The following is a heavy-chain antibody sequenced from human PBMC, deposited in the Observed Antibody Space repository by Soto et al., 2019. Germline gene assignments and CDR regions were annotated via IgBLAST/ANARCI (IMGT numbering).Heavy chain of an antibody. Sequence: PSETLSLTCTVAGGSISSYYWSWIRQPPGKGLEWIGYIYYSGSTNYNPSLKSRVTISVDTSKNQFSLNLSSVAAADTAVYYCARGFLAVAGSFDYWGQGTLVTVSS. V-gene: IGHV4-59*01. CDR1: GGSISSYY. D-gene: IGHD6-19*01. J-gene: IGHJ4*02. CDR3: ARGFLAVAGSFDY. CDR2: IYYSGST.